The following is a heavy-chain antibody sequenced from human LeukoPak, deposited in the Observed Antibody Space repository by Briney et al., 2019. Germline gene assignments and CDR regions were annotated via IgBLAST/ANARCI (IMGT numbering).Heavy chain of an antibody. J-gene: IGHJ5*02. CDR1: GYTFTSYY. Sequence: GASVKDSCKASGYTFTSYYMHCVRQAPGQRLEWMGIINPSGGSTSYAQKFQGRVTMTRDTSTSTVYMELSSLRSEDTAVYYCARGHDYGDYGDWFDPWGQGTLVTVSS. CDR3: ARGHDYGDYGDWFDP. V-gene: IGHV1-46*01. CDR2: INPSGGST. D-gene: IGHD4-17*01.